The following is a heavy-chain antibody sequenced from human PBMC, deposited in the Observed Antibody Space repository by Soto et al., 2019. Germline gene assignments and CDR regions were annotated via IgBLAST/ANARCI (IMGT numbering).Heavy chain of an antibody. CDR3: ATWGTFCDGGSCYRPARY. CDR2: IKSKTDGGTA. J-gene: IGHJ4*02. D-gene: IGHD2-21*02. CDR1: GFIFSSTW. Sequence: GGSLRLSCVASGFIFSSTWMIWIRQAPGKGLECVGRIKSKTDGGTADYAAPVKGRFAISRDDSKNTLYLQMSGLESGDTAVYYCATWGTFCDGGSCYRPARYWGQGTLVTVSS. V-gene: IGHV3-15*05.